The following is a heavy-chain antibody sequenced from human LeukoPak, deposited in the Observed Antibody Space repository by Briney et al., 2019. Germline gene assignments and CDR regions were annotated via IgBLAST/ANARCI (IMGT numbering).Heavy chain of an antibody. D-gene: IGHD2-2*02. J-gene: IGHJ6*02. Sequence: GGSLRLSCAASGFTVGSNYMSWVRQAPGKGLEWVSVIYSGGSTYYADSVKGRFTVSRDNSKNTLYLQMNSLRAEDTAVYYCARVQDIVVVPAAIQHYGMDVWGQGTTVTVSS. CDR3: ARVQDIVVVPAAIQHYGMDV. CDR2: IYSGGST. V-gene: IGHV3-66*01. CDR1: GFTVGSNY.